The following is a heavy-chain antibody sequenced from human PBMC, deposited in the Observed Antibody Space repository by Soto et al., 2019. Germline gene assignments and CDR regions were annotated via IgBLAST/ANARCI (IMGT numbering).Heavy chain of an antibody. D-gene: IGHD2-2*01. V-gene: IGHV3-48*02. Sequence: EVQLVESGGGLVQPGGSLRLSCAASGFSFSTYDMNWVRQAPGKGLEWVSYISSGGQTIKSTDSVKGRFTISRDNAKNSMQLQRSCLRDEDTGVYYCARAPQRGYSGMEVWCQGTTVTISS. CDR3: ARAPQRGYSGMEV. CDR1: GFSFSTYD. CDR2: ISSGGQTI. J-gene: IGHJ6*02.